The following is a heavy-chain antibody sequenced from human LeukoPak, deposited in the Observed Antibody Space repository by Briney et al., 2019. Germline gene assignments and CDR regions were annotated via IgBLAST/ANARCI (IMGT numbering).Heavy chain of an antibody. V-gene: IGHV1-69*05. CDR1: GGTFSSYA. CDR2: IIPIFGTA. Sequence: ASVKVSCKASGGTFSSYAISWVRQAPGQGLEWMGRIIPIFGTANYAQKFQGRVTITTDESTSTAYMELSSLRSEDTAVYYCARGRSGLDDYWGQGTLVTVSA. D-gene: IGHD2-15*01. J-gene: IGHJ4*02. CDR3: ARGRSGLDDY.